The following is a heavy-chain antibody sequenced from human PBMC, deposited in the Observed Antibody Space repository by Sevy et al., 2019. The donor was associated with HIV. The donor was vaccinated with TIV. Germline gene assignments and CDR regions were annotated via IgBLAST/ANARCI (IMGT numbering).Heavy chain of an antibody. CDR2: INPKSGAT. J-gene: IGHJ6*02. CDR1: GYTFSDSGYY. Sequence: ASVKVSCKASGYTFSDSGYYVHWVRQAPGQGLEWMGWINPKSGATNYAQKFQGRVTMTRDTSVSTANMELNRLTSDETAVYYCARESYDFWTGPVDYDYGMDVWGQGTTVTVSS. D-gene: IGHD3-3*01. V-gene: IGHV1-2*02. CDR3: ARESYDFWTGPVDYDYGMDV.